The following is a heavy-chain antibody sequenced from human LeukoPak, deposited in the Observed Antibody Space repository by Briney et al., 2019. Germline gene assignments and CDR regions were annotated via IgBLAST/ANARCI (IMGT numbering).Heavy chain of an antibody. D-gene: IGHD3-22*01. CDR3: ATQYYYDIDAFDI. CDR1: GFTFSDYY. CDR2: ISSSGSTI. Sequence: GGSLRLSCAASGFTFSDYYMSWIRQAPGKGLEWVSYISSSGSTIYYADSVKGRFTISRDNAKNSLYLQMNSLRAEDTAVYYCATQYYYDIDAFDIWGQGTMVTVSS. J-gene: IGHJ3*02. V-gene: IGHV3-11*04.